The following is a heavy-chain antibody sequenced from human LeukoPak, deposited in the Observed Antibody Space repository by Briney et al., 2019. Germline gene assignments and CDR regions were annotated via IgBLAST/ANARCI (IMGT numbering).Heavy chain of an antibody. CDR3: ARDGGAALAAAYNY. CDR2: INHSGST. Sequence: SETLSLTCAVYGGSFSGYYWSWIRQPPGKGLEWIGEINHSGSTNYNPSLKSRVTISVDTSKNQLSLKLSSVTAADTAVYYCARDGGAALAAAYNYWGQGTLVTVSS. V-gene: IGHV4-34*01. CDR1: GGSFSGYY. J-gene: IGHJ4*02. D-gene: IGHD6-13*01.